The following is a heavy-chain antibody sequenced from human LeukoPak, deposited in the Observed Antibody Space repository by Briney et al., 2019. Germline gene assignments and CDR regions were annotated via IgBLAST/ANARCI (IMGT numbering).Heavy chain of an antibody. CDR3: ARAKSGIAAAKAYGMDV. Sequence: GASVKVSCTASGYTFTSYGISWVRQAPGQGLEWMGWISAYNGNTNYAQKLQDRVAMTTDTSTSTAYMELRSLRSDDTAVYYCARAKSGIAAAKAYGMDVWGQGTTVTVSS. J-gene: IGHJ6*02. CDR1: GYTFTSYG. V-gene: IGHV1-18*01. CDR2: ISAYNGNT. D-gene: IGHD6-13*01.